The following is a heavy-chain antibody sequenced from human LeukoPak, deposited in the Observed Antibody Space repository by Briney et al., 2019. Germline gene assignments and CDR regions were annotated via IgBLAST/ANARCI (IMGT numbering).Heavy chain of an antibody. CDR2: ISYTGST. CDR1: GGSLSTYY. J-gene: IGHJ4*02. V-gene: IGHV4-59*01. D-gene: IGHD4-17*01. Sequence: PSETLSLTCTVTGGSLSTYYWSWIRQPPGQGLEWMGYISYTGSTDYNPSLKRRVTMSVDTSKNQFSLKVSSVTAADTAVYYCARDNGDHSFDNWGQGTLVTVSS. CDR3: ARDNGDHSFDN.